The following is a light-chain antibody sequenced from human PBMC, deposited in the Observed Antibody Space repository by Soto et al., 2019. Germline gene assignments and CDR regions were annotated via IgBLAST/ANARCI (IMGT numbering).Light chain of an antibody. V-gene: IGLV2-23*01. CDR3: CSYAGSSTPYV. J-gene: IGLJ1*01. CDR2: DAT. Sequence: QSVLTQPASVSGSPGQSITISCTGTSSDVGSYNLVSWYQHHPGKAPRVMIYDATQRPSGVSNRFSGSKSGNTASLTISGLQAEDEADYYCCSYAGSSTPYVFGTGTKVTVL. CDR1: SSDVGSYNL.